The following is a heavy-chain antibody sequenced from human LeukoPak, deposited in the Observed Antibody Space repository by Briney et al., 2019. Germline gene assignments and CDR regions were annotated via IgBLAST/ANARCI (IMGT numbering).Heavy chain of an antibody. CDR2: INHSGST. J-gene: IGHJ4*02. D-gene: IGHD3-16*02. Sequence: SETLSLTCAVYGGSFSGYYWSWIRQPPGKGLEWIGEINHSGSTNYNPSLTSRATISVATSKNQSSLKLSSVSTADTAVYYSARGPRWPDYVWGSYRPYYFDYWGQGTLVTVSS. V-gene: IGHV4-34*01. CDR3: ARGPRWPDYVWGSYRPYYFDY. CDR1: GGSFSGYY.